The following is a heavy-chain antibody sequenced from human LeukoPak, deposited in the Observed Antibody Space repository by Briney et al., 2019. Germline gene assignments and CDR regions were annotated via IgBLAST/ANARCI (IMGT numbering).Heavy chain of an antibody. CDR1: GFTFRNYV. V-gene: IGHV3-23*01. Sequence: GGSLRLSCVASGFTFRNYVMSWVRQTPEEGLEWVSAITGDGGGTNHADSVKGRFFISRDNSKNTLYMQMNSLRAEDTAVYYCVKETSSGNFVTIDCWGQGALVTVSS. D-gene: IGHD1-26*01. J-gene: IGHJ4*02. CDR2: ITGDGGGT. CDR3: VKETSSGNFVTIDC.